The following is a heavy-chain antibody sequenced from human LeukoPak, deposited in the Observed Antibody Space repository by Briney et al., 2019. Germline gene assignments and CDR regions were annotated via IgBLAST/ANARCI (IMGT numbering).Heavy chain of an antibody. CDR2: IDPSDGST. V-gene: IGHV1-46*01. D-gene: IGHD1-14*01. CDR3: ARVGPWVNPDYYYYYMDV. J-gene: IGHJ6*03. Sequence: ASVKVSCKASGYTLTSYYMHWVRQAPGQGLEWMGIIDPSDGSTIYAQKFQGRVTMTRDTSTSTVHMELSSLRSDDTAVYYCARVGPWVNPDYYYYYMDVWGKGTTVTVSS. CDR1: GYTLTSYY.